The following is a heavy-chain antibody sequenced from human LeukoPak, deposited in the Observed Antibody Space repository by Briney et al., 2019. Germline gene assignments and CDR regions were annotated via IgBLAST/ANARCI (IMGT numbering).Heavy chain of an antibody. V-gene: IGHV4-34*01. CDR2: INHSGST. CDR1: GGSFSGYY. D-gene: IGHD6-13*01. J-gene: IGHJ5*02. Sequence: PSETLSLTCAVYGGSFSGYYWSWIRQPPGKGLEWIGEINHSGSTNYNPSLKSRVTISVDTSKNQFSLKLSPVTAADTAVYYCASGGGQQLVLGNWFDPWGQGTLVTVSS. CDR3: ASGGGQQLVLGNWFDP.